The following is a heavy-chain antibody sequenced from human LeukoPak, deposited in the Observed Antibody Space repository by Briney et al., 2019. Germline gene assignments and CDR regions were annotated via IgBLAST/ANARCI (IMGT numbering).Heavy chain of an antibody. V-gene: IGHV3-21*01. D-gene: IGHD2-8*02. CDR3: ARDSTGWQADSFDI. CDR2: ISSSSDYI. Sequence: GGSLRLSCAASGFTFNNYIMNWVRQAPGKGLEWVSSISSSSDYIYYADSVKGRFTISRDNAKNSLYLQMNSLRVEDTAVYFCARDSTGWQADSFDIWGQGTKVTVSA. CDR1: GFTFNNYI. J-gene: IGHJ3*02.